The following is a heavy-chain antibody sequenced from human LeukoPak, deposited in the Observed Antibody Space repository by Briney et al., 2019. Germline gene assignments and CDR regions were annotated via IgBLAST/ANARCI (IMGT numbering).Heavy chain of an antibody. J-gene: IGHJ4*02. V-gene: IGHV4-39*01. CDR2: IFYSGST. Sequence: SETLSLTCTVSSGSISTSNYYWGWVRQPPGKALEWIGNIFYSGSTYYSPSLKSRVTISVDTSKNQFSLKLSSVTAADTAVYYCLSSSRGKWGQGTLVTVSS. CDR3: LSSSRGK. CDR1: SGSISTSNYY. D-gene: IGHD6-6*01.